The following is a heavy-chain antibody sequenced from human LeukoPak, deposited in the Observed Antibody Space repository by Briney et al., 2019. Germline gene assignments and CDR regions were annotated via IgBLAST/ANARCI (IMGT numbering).Heavy chain of an antibody. CDR2: ISSSSSYI. D-gene: IGHD3-16*01. V-gene: IGHV3-21*01. CDR1: GFTFSSYS. Sequence: GGSLRLSCAASGFTFSSYSMNWVRQAPGKGLEWVSSISSSSSYIYYADSVKGRFTISRDNAKNSLYLQMNSLRAEDTAVYYCARDTSTGGTLDYWGQGTLVTASS. J-gene: IGHJ4*02. CDR3: ARDTSTGGTLDY.